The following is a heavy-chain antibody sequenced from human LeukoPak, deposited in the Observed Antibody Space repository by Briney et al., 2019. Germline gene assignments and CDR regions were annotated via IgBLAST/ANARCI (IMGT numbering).Heavy chain of an antibody. D-gene: IGHD6-19*01. J-gene: IGHJ4*02. Sequence: ASVKVSRKASGYTFTSSGISWVRQAPGQGLEWMGWISTYTGYSKYAQNLQGSVTMTADTSTSTAYMELSSLRSDDTAMYYCAKNSSGGYSDYWGQGTLVTVSS. CDR2: ISTYTGYS. V-gene: IGHV1-18*01. CDR3: AKNSSGGYSDY. CDR1: GYTFTSSG.